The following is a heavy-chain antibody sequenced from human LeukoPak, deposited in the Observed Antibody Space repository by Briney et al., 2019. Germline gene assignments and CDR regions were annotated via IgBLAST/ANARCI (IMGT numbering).Heavy chain of an antibody. CDR3: VRFGVNYDMDV. D-gene: IGHD3-16*01. CDR2: IHYSGRA. V-gene: IGHV4-59*01. CDR1: GGSISGYY. J-gene: IGHJ6*02. Sequence: SETLSLTCSVSGGSISGYYWTWVRQPPGKGLEWIGQIHYSGRADYNPSLKSRITMSVDTSRNQISLKLSSVTAADTAIYYCVRFGVNYDMDVWGRGTTVTVFS.